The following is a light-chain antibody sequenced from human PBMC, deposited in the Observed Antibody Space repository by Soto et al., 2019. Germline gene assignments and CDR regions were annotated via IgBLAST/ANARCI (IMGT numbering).Light chain of an antibody. CDR2: GTS. CDR1: QSVSSSY. J-gene: IGKJ1*01. CDR3: HQYGISPPRT. Sequence: EIVVTQSPGTLSLSPGERATLSCRASQSVSSSYLAWYQQKPGQAPRLLIYGTSSRATGIPDRFSGSGSGTDFTLTITRLEPEDFAVYYCHQYGISPPRTFGQGTKVDIK. V-gene: IGKV3-20*01.